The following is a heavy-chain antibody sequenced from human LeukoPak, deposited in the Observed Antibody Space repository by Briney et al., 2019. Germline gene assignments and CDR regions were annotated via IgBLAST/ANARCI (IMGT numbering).Heavy chain of an antibody. V-gene: IGHV3-30*18. J-gene: IGHJ5*02. CDR1: GFTFSSYG. Sequence: GGSLRLSCAASGFTFSSYGMHWVRQAPGKGLEWVAVISYDGSNKYYADSVKGRFTISRDNSKNTLYLQMNSLRAEDTAVYYCAKEPNSGSPLSWFDPWGQGTLVTVSS. D-gene: IGHD1-26*01. CDR3: AKEPNSGSPLSWFDP. CDR2: ISYDGSNK.